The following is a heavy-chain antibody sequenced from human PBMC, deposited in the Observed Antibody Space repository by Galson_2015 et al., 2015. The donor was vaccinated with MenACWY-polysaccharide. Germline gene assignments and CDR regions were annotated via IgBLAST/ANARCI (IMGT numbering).Heavy chain of an antibody. D-gene: IGHD1-26*01. CDR1: YSLRSGYF. CDR2: IFHGGTT. V-gene: IGHV4-38-2*02. CDR3: SRVEKYSGSFYILY. J-gene: IGHJ4*02. Sequence: YSLRSGYFWGWIRQPPGKGLEWLASIFHGGTTYYNPSLKSRVTISVDTSKNQFTLKLSSGTAADTAVYYCSRVEKYSGSFYILYWGQGTLVTVSS.